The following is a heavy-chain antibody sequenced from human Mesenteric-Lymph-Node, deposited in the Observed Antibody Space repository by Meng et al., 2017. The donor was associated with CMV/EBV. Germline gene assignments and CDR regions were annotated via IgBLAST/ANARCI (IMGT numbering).Heavy chain of an antibody. CDR2: ISAYNGHT. J-gene: IGHJ4*02. CDR3: ARAGSSYYWYFDS. D-gene: IGHD1-26*01. CDR1: GYTFTGYG. V-gene: IGHV1-18*01. Sequence: SGYTFTGYGISWVRQAPGQGLEWMGWISAYNGHTDYAQKLQGRVTMTTDTSTSTAYMELRSLRSDDTAVYYCARAGSSYYWYFDSWGQGTLVTVSS.